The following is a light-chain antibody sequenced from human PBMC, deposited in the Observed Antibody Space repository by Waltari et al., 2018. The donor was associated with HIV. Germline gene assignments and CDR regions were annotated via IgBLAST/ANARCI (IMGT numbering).Light chain of an antibody. Sequence: DIQMTQSPSSLSASVGDTVTITCRASQTISNYLNWYQQKPGKVPELLIYAASTLQIGVPSRFSGDGAGTDFTLSINDLQYEDFATYYCQQSHNTPWTFGQGTKVEI. CDR3: QQSHNTPWT. CDR2: AAS. V-gene: IGKV1-39*01. J-gene: IGKJ1*01. CDR1: QTISNY.